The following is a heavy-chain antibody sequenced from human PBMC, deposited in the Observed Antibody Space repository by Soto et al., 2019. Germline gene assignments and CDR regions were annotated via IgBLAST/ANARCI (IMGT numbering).Heavy chain of an antibody. CDR1: GFTFTDFH. Sequence: QVHLVESGGGLVKPGGSLRLSCAASGFTFTDFHMAWIRRAPGKGLEWVSNIIQSGGYEFYADSVKGRFTVSRDNAKKEVYLQMNSLRVEDTAVYYCARGDPAMDGATGHFDYWGQGSLVTVSS. J-gene: IGHJ4*02. CDR3: ARGDPAMDGATGHFDY. D-gene: IGHD1-1*01. CDR2: IIQSGGYE. V-gene: IGHV3-11*01.